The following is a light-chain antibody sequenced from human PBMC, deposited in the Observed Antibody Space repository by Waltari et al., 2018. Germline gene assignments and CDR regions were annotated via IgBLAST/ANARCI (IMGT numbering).Light chain of an antibody. Sequence: DIQMTQYPSSLSASVGDRVSITCRASQSINKYLNWYQQRPGEAPNLLIYAAFNLQSGVPSRFRGSGSGTEFTLTISGLQPEDSATYYLQQSYRFPPTFGPGTKLDIK. CDR2: AAF. CDR1: QSINKY. J-gene: IGKJ3*01. V-gene: IGKV1-39*01. CDR3: QQSYRFPPT.